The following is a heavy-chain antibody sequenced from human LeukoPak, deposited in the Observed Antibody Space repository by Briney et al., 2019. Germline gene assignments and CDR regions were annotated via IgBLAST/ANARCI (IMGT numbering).Heavy chain of an antibody. D-gene: IGHD2-2*01. J-gene: IGHJ5*02. Sequence: ASVTVSCKASGGTFSSYAISWVRQAPGQGLEWMGGIIPIFGTANYAQKFQGRVTITTDESTSTAYMELSSLRSEDTAVYYCAREGYCSSTSCRGNWFDPWGQGTLVTVSS. CDR3: AREGYCSSTSCRGNWFDP. CDR1: GGTFSSYA. V-gene: IGHV1-69*05. CDR2: IIPIFGTA.